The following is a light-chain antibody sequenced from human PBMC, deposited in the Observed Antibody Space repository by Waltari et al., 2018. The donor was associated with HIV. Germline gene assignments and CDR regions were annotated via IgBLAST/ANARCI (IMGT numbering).Light chain of an antibody. CDR2: KDR. V-gene: IGLV3-25*03. CDR3: QSTDNSGTHVV. Sequence: SYELTQPPSVSVSPGPTAEITCSGEESTSQSGHWYQQKPGQAPVLVIYKDRKRPSGIPQRFSGSTSGTSVTLTIRGVQAEDEADYYCQSTDNSGTHVVFGGGTKLTVL. J-gene: IGLJ2*01. CDR1: ESTSQS.